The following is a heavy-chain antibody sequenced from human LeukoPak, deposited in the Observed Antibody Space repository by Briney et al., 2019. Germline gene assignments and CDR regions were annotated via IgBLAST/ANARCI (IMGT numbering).Heavy chain of an antibody. CDR2: IYYSGST. CDR1: GGSISSYY. Sequence: SETLSLTCTVSGGSISSYYWSWIRQPPGKGLEWIGYIYYSGSTNYNPSLKSRVTISADTSKNQFSLKLSSVTAADTAVYYCARPYSKLDQDAFDIWGQGTMVTVSS. D-gene: IGHD1/OR15-1a*01. V-gene: IGHV4-59*08. CDR3: ARPYSKLDQDAFDI. J-gene: IGHJ3*02.